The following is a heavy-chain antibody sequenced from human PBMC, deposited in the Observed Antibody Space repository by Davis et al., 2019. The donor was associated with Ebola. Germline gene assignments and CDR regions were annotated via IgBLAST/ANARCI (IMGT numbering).Heavy chain of an antibody. V-gene: IGHV3-15*01. CDR2: MKGKTDGWTT. CDR3: ATGTAVPAVHAFNI. Sequence: GESLKISCAASGFSLSHHWMSWIRQAPGKGLEWVGRMKGKTDGWTTHYAAPAKGRFTISRDDSENTVFLQMNSLRIEDTAVYYCATGTAVPAVHAFNIWGQGTMVTVSS. D-gene: IGHD6-19*01. J-gene: IGHJ3*02. CDR1: GFSLSHHW.